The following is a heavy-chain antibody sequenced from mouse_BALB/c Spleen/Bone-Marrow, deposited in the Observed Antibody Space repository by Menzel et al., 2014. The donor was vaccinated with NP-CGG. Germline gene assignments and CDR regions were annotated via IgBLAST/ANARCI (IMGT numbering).Heavy chain of an antibody. D-gene: IGHD2-12*01. CDR1: GFSLTSYG. CDR2: IWAGGST. Sequence: VQGVESGPGLVAPSQSLSITCTVSGFSLTSYGVHWVCQPPGKGLEWLGVIWAGGSTNYNSALMSRLSISKDNSKSQVFLKMNSLQTDDTAMYFCARDRGFSYDRTMDYWGQGTSVTVSS. V-gene: IGHV2-9*02. CDR3: ARDRGFSYDRTMDY. J-gene: IGHJ4*01.